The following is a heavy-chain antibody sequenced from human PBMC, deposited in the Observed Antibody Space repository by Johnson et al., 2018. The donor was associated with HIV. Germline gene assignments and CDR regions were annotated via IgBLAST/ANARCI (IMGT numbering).Heavy chain of an antibody. J-gene: IGHJ3*02. CDR1: GFTFSSYD. Sequence: QVQLVESGGGVVQPGRSLRLSCAASGFTFSSYDMHWVRQAPGKGLEWVAVISYDGSNKYYADSVKGRFTISRDNSNNTLFLQMNSLRAEDTAVYFCAKTGAAAGLKDAFDIWGQGTMVTVSS. V-gene: IGHV3-30-3*01. CDR2: ISYDGSNK. D-gene: IGHD6-13*01. CDR3: AKTGAAAGLKDAFDI.